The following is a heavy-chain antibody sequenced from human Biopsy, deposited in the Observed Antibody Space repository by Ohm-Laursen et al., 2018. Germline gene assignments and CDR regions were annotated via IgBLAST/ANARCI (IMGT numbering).Heavy chain of an antibody. J-gene: IGHJ2*01. Sequence: SQTLSLTCTVSGGFITRGGYYWHWIRQHPEKGLEWIGYVSYRGGTYHNPSLESRVFLSLDTSKNQFSLRLTSVTAEDMAVYYCARHAPSYSGSYWRYFDLWGRGTLVTVSS. CDR1: GGFITRGGYY. D-gene: IGHD1-26*01. V-gene: IGHV4-31*03. CDR3: ARHAPSYSGSYWRYFDL. CDR2: VSYRGGT.